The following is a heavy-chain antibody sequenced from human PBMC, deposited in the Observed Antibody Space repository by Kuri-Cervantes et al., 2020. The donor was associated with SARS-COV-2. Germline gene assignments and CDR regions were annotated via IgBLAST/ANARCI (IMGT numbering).Heavy chain of an antibody. J-gene: IGHJ3*02. CDR1: GFTVSSNY. V-gene: IGHV3-53*01. CDR2: IYSGGST. D-gene: IGHD2-2*01. Sequence: GGSLRLSCAASGFTVSSNYMSWVRQAPGKGLEWVSVIYSGGSTYYADSVKGRFTISRDNSKNTLYLQMNSLRAEDTAVYYCARGVVVPAANMGYDAFDIWGQGTMVTVSS. CDR3: ARGVVVPAANMGYDAFDI.